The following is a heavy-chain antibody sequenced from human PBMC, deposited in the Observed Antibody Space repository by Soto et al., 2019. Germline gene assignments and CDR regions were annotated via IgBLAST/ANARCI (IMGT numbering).Heavy chain of an antibody. J-gene: IGHJ4*02. CDR3: KVGTARKDFDY. Sequence: SETLSLTGSVSGGSISRYYWSWIRQSPGKGLEWIGYIYSSGSTNYNPSLKSRVTISVDTSKNQFSLKLSSVTAADTAVYYCKVGTARKDFDYRGRRTVVTVSS. D-gene: IGHD2-21*02. CDR1: GGSISRYY. V-gene: IGHV4-59*08. CDR2: IYSSGST.